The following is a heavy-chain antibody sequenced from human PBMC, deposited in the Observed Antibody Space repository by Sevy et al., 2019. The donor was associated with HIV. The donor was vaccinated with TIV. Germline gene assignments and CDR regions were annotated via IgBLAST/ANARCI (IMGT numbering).Heavy chain of an antibody. D-gene: IGHD6-19*01. CDR2: IIPIFGTA. CDR1: GGTFSSYA. Sequence: ASVKVSCKASGGTFSSYAISWVRQAPGQGLEWMGGIIPIFGTANYAQKFQGRVTITADESTSTAYMELSSLRSEDTAVYYCARGTSRGGIAVAGGLDEYFQHWGQGTLVTVSS. CDR3: ARGTSRGGIAVAGGLDEYFQH. J-gene: IGHJ1*01. V-gene: IGHV1-69*13.